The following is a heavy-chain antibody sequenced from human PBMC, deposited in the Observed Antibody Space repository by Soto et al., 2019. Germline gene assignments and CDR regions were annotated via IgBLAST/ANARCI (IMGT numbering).Heavy chain of an antibody. CDR2: IYPGDSDT. J-gene: IGHJ5*02. CDR3: ARLPGIASNWFDP. Sequence: PGESLKISYNDSGYTFTSYWISWVHQMPGKGLEWMGIIYPGDSDTRYSPSFQGQVSISADKSISTAYLPWSSLKASDTAMYYCARLPGIASNWFDPWGQGTLVTVSS. D-gene: IGHD6-13*01. CDR1: GYTFTSYW. V-gene: IGHV5-51*07.